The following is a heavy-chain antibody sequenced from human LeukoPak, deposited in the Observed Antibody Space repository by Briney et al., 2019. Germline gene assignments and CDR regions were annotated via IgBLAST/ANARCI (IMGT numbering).Heavy chain of an antibody. V-gene: IGHV3-21*04. Sequence: PGGSLRLSCAASGFTFSRYNMNWVRQAPGKGLEWVSSISSGSSYIYYADSVKGRFTISRDNSKNTLYLQMNSLRAEDTAVYYCAKDRSVLCSYFDYWGQGTLVTVSS. CDR2: ISSGSSYI. J-gene: IGHJ4*02. CDR1: GFTFSRYN. D-gene: IGHD3-10*01. CDR3: AKDRSVLCSYFDY.